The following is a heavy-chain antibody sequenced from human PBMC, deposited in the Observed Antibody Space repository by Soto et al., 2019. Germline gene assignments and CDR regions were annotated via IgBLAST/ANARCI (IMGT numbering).Heavy chain of an antibody. D-gene: IGHD3-10*01. CDR1: GFTFSSYW. CDR2: TKSDGSAT. V-gene: IGHV3-74*01. J-gene: IGHJ6*04. Sequence: EVQLVESGGGLVQPGGSLRLSCTASGFTFSSYWMHWVRQAPGKGLVWVSRTKSDGSATSYTDSVKGRFTISRDNAKNTLYLQMSNLRAEDTAVYYCVRGSFDYGPGRMDVWGKGTTVTVSS. CDR3: VRGSFDYGPGRMDV.